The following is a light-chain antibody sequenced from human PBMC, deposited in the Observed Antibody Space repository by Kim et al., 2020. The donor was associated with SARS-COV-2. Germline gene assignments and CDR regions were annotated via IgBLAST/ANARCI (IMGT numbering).Light chain of an antibody. CDR1: RSNIGSNP. CDR2: DNN. V-gene: IGLV1-51*01. J-gene: IGLJ3*02. Sequence: QSVLTQPPSVSAAPGQKVTISCSGSRSNIGSNPVSWYQQFPGTAPKLITYDNNKRPSGIPDRFSSSKSGTSATLGITGLRTGDEADFYLATWDSSLSLGVFGGGTKVTVL. CDR3: ATWDSSLSLGV.